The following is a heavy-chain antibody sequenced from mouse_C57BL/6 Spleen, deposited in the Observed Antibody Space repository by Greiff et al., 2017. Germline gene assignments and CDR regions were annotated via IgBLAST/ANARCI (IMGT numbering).Heavy chain of an antibody. Sequence: VQLKESGAELVKPGASVKLSCTASGFNIKDYYMHWVKQRTEQGLEWIGRIDPEDGETKYAPKFQGKATITADTSSNTAYLQLSSLTSEDTAVYYCARYCYYGSSCHYYAMDYWGQGTSVTVSS. CDR2: IDPEDGET. J-gene: IGHJ4*01. V-gene: IGHV14-2*01. D-gene: IGHD1-1*01. CDR1: GFNIKDYY. CDR3: ARYCYYGSSCHYYAMDY.